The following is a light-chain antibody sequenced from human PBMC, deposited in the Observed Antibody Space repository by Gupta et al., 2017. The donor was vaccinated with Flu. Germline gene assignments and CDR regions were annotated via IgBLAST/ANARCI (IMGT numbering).Light chain of an antibody. Sequence: SSELTQDPAVSVALRQTVRITCQGDSLRNFYASWYHQKPGQAPVLVIYGQDNRPSVIPDRFSGSSSGNTASLSITGTHAEDEADYYCNSRYNIGNLVVYGTGTKVTVL. J-gene: IGLJ1*01. CDR2: GQD. CDR3: NSRYNIGNLVV. V-gene: IGLV3-19*01. CDR1: SLRNFY.